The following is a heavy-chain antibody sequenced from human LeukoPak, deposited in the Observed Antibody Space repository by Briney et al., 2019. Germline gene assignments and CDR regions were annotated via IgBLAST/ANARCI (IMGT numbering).Heavy chain of an antibody. CDR1: GGTLISYA. CDR3: ARGYCSSTSCLSPFDY. CDR2: IIPIFGTA. Sequence: SSVKVSCKASGGTLISYAISWVRQAPGQGLEWMGRIIPIFGTANYAQKFHGRVTITTDESTSTAYMELSSLRSEDTAVYYCARGYCSSTSCLSPFDYWGQGTLVTVSS. D-gene: IGHD2-2*01. V-gene: IGHV1-69*05. J-gene: IGHJ4*02.